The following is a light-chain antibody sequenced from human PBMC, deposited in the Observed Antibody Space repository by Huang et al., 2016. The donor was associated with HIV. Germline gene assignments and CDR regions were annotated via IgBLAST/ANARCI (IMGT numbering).Light chain of an antibody. J-gene: IGKJ4*01. CDR2: GTS. CDR1: ENITSC. CDR3: QQSFSTLT. Sequence: DIQMTQSPSSLSASVGDSVSISCRSTENITSCLYLYHQKPGTAPRLLIYGTSTLQSGVPSRCSGRGSGTDFTLTIRSLQPEDIGTYYCQQSFSTLTFGGGTKVQIK. V-gene: IGKV1-39*01.